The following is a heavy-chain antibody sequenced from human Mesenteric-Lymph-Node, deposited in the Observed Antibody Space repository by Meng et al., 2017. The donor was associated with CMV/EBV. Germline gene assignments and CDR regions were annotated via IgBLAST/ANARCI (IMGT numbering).Heavy chain of an antibody. V-gene: IGHV3-21*01. CDR2: ISNSNANI. D-gene: IGHD2-15*01. CDR1: GSTFISYN. Sequence: GESLKISCAASGSTFISYNMNWVRQDPGKELEWVSSISNSNANIYYAESVKGRFTISRDNAKSSLYLQMNSMRAEDTAVYYCARDRRQKYCSGASCYYFWGRGTLVTVSS. CDR3: ARDRRQKYCSGASCYYF. J-gene: IGHJ4*02.